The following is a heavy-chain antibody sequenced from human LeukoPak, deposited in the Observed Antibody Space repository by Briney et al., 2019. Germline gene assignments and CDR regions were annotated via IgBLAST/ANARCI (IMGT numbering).Heavy chain of an antibody. CDR1: GGSISSYY. CDR2: IYYSGST. Sequence: SETLSLTSTVSGGSISSYYWSWIRQPPGKGLEWIGYIYYSGSTNYNPSLKSRVTISVDTSKNQFSLKLSSVTAADTAVYYCARNYYDSSGLFDYWGQGTLVTVSS. J-gene: IGHJ4*02. D-gene: IGHD3-22*01. CDR3: ARNYYDSSGLFDY. V-gene: IGHV4-59*08.